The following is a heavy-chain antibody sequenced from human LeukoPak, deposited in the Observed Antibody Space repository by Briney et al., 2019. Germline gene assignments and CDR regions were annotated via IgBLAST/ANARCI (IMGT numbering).Heavy chain of an antibody. Sequence: SVKVSCKASGGTFSSYAISWVRQAPGQGLEWMGGIIPIFGTANYAQKFQGRVTITTDESTSTAYMELSSLRSEDTAVYYCARDFEGSGWTFDYWGQGTLVTVSS. CDR1: GGTFSSYA. V-gene: IGHV1-69*05. J-gene: IGHJ4*02. D-gene: IGHD6-19*01. CDR3: ARDFEGSGWTFDY. CDR2: IIPIFGTA.